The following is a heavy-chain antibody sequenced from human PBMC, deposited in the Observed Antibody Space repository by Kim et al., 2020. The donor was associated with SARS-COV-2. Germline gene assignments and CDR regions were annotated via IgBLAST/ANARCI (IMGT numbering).Heavy chain of an antibody. D-gene: IGHD1-7*01. J-gene: IGHJ3*02. CDR3: ARARWNYVGTDAFDI. Sequence: SETLSLTCTVSGGSISSGSYYWSWIRQPAGKGLEWIGRIYTSGSTNYNPSLKSRVTISVDTSKNQFSLKLSSVTAADTAVYYCARARWNYVGTDAFDIWGQGTMVTVSS. V-gene: IGHV4-61*02. CDR1: GGSISSGSYY. CDR2: IYTSGST.